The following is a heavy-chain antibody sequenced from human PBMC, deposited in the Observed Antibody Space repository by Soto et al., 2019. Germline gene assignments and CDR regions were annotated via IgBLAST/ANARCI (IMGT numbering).Heavy chain of an antibody. V-gene: IGHV1-24*01. CDR1: GYTLTELS. J-gene: IGHJ3*02. CDR3: ATAPGVLNAFDI. CDR2: FDPEDGET. Sequence: ASVKVSCKVSGYTLTELSMHWVRQAPGKGLEWMGGFDPEDGETIYAQKFQGRVTMTEDTSTDTAYMELSSLGSEDTAVYYCATAPGVLNAFDIWGQGTMVTVSS.